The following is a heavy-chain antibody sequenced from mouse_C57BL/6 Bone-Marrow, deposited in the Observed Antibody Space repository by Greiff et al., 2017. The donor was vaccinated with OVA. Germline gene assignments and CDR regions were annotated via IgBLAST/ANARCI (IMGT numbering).Heavy chain of an antibody. J-gene: IGHJ2*01. V-gene: IGHV1-81*01. D-gene: IGHD1-1*02. CDR1: GYTFTSYG. Sequence: QVQLQQSGAELARPGASVKLSCTASGYTFTSYGISWVRQRTGQGLEWIGEIYTRGGNIYYTEKFKGKATLTADKSSSTAYMELRSLTSEDSAVYFCARRWFMDYWGQGTTLTVSS. CDR3: ARRWFMDY. CDR2: IYTRGGNI.